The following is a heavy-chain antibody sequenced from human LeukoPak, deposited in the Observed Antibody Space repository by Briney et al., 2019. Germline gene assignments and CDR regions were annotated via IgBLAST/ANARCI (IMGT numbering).Heavy chain of an antibody. CDR1: GYSFSSGYY. J-gene: IGHJ4*02. Sequence: SETLSLTCAVSGYSFSSGYYWGWIRQPPGKGLEWIGSIYHSGSTYYNSSLKSRVTISGDTSKNQFSLKLSSVTAADTAVYYCARLAAAAGDFWGQGTLITVSS. V-gene: IGHV4-38-2*01. CDR3: ARLAAAAGDF. CDR2: IYHSGST. D-gene: IGHD6-13*01.